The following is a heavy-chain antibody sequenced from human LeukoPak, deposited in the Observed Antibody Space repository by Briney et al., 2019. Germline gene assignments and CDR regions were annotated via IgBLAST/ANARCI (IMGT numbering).Heavy chain of an antibody. D-gene: IGHD3-10*01. CDR2: IYYSGST. J-gene: IGHJ3*02. CDR1: GGSISSSSYY. V-gene: IGHV4-39*01. CDR3: ATPMVRGVIYAFDI. Sequence: SETLSLTCTVSGGSISSSSYYWGWIRQPPGKGLEWIGSIYYSGSTYYNPSLKSRVTISVDTSKNQFSLKLSSVTAADAAVYYCATPMVRGVIYAFDIWGQGTMVAVSS.